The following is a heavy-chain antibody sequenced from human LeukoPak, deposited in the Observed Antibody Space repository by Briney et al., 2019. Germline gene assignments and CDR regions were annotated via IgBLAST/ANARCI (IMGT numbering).Heavy chain of an antibody. CDR3: ARGNGHYDPLDY. CDR1: GYTFTTHG. V-gene: IGHV1-18*01. CDR2: ISTYT. J-gene: IGHJ4*02. D-gene: IGHD5-12*01. Sequence: ASVKVSCKASGYTFTTHGFSWVRQAPGEGLEWMGWISTYTNYAQKFQGRVTMSTDTSTSTAYKELRNLRSDDTAVYYCARGNGHYDPLDYWGQGTLVTVSS.